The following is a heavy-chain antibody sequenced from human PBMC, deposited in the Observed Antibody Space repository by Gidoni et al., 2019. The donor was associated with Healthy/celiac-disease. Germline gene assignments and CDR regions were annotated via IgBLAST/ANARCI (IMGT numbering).Heavy chain of an antibody. CDR2: IYTSGST. Sequence: QVQLQESGPGLVKPSQTLSLTCTVSGGSISSGSYYWSWIRQPAVKGLEWIARIYTSGSTNYNPSLKSRVTMSVDTSKNQFSLKLSSVTAADTAVYYCARVVAAAGYYFDYWGQGTLVTVSS. V-gene: IGHV4-61*02. CDR3: ARVVAAAGYYFDY. D-gene: IGHD6-13*01. CDR1: GGSISSGSYY. J-gene: IGHJ4*02.